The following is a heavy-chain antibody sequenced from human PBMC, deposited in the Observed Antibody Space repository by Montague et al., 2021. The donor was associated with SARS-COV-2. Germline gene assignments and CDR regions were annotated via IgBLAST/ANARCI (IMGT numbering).Heavy chain of an antibody. V-gene: IGHV6-1*01. CDR2: TYYRSKWYN. J-gene: IGHJ5*02. CDR3: ARDDPYCTNGVCYTGNWFDP. D-gene: IGHD2-8*01. Sequence: CAISGDSVSSNSAAWNWIRQPPLRGLEWLGGTYYRSKWYNDYAVSVKSRITINPDTSKNQFSLQLNSVTPEDTAVYYCARDDPYCTNGVCYTGNWFDPWGQGTLVTVSS. CDR1: GDSVSSNSAA.